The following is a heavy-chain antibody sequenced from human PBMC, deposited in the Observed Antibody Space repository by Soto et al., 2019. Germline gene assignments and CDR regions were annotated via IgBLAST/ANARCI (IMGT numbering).Heavy chain of an antibody. CDR1: GSTFSSYA. Sequence: GGSLRLSCAASGSTFSSYAMSWVRQAPGKGLEWVSAISGSGGSTYYADSVKGRFTISRDNSKNTLYLQMNSLRAEDTAVYYCAKGNYYDSSGYYSPLYYFDYWGQGTLVTVSS. V-gene: IGHV3-23*01. D-gene: IGHD3-22*01. CDR2: ISGSGGST. CDR3: AKGNYYDSSGYYSPLYYFDY. J-gene: IGHJ4*02.